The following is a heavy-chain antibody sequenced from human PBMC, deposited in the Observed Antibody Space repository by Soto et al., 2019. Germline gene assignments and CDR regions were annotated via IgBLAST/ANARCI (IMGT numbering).Heavy chain of an antibody. CDR3: ARGAVVAVAGNENFDY. Sequence: ASVKVSCKASGYTFTGYYMHWVRQAPGQGLEWMGWINPNSGGTNYAQKFQGWVTMTRDTSISTAYMELSRLRSDDTAVYYCARGAVVAVAGNENFDYWGQGTLVTVSS. V-gene: IGHV1-2*04. D-gene: IGHD6-19*01. CDR1: GYTFTGYY. CDR2: INPNSGGT. J-gene: IGHJ4*02.